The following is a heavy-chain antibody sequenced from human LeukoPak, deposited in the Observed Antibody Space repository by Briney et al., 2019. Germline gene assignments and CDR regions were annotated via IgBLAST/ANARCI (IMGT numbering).Heavy chain of an antibody. Sequence: GGSLRLSCAASGFTFSSYSMNWVRQAPGKGLEWVSFISTSGGTMYYADSVKGRFTISRDNAKNSLYLQMSSLRAEDAAVYYCARVRVGYYVDVWGKGTTVTVSS. CDR2: ISTSGGTM. CDR1: GFTFSSYS. D-gene: IGHD1-26*01. CDR3: ARVRVGYYVDV. J-gene: IGHJ6*03. V-gene: IGHV3-48*04.